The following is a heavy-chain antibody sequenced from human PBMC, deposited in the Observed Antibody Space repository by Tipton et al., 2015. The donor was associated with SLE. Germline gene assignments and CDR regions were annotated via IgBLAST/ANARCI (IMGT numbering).Heavy chain of an antibody. V-gene: IGHV4-39*01. D-gene: IGHD3-9*01. CDR1: DDSISSRDYY. J-gene: IGHJ4*02. Sequence: TLSLTCTVSDDSISSRDYYWAWIRQPPGKGLDFIGSVYSSGSTYYKPSLRSRVSFSVDTSKNQFSLKLSSVTAADTAVYYCARQDYDILTGYFDYWGQGTLVTVSS. CDR2: VYSSGST. CDR3: ARQDYDILTGYFDY.